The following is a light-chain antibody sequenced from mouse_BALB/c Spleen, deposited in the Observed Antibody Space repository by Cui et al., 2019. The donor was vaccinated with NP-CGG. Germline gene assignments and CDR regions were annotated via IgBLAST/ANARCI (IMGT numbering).Light chain of an antibody. V-gene: IGLV1*01. CDR3: ALWYSNHWV. Sequence: QDVVTQESALTTSPGETVTLTCRSSTGAVTTSNYANWVQEKPDHVFTGLIGGTNNRVPGVPARFSGSLIGDKAALTITGAQTEDEAIYFCALWYSNHWVFGGGTKLTIL. J-gene: IGLJ1*01. CDR1: TGAVTTSNY. CDR2: GTN.